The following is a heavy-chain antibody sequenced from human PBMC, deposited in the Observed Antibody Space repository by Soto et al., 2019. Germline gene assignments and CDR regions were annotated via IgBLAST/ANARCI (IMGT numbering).Heavy chain of an antibody. D-gene: IGHD2-15*01. V-gene: IGHV4-4*02. J-gene: IGHJ3*01. CDR1: RFSVTNNKY. CDR2: IYHSGAT. CDR3: ARDSRYCTDGGCSIMSDAFDV. Sequence: QAQLQESGPGLVRPSGTLSLTCTVSRFSVTNNKYWNWVRQSPGKALEWIGEIYHSGATYYSPSLSGRASISMDKSKNQISLNLTSVTAADRAVYYCARDSRYCTDGGCSIMSDAFDVWGQGTLVTVSS.